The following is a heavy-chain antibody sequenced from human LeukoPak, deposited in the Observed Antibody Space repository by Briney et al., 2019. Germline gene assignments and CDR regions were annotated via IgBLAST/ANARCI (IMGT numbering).Heavy chain of an antibody. D-gene: IGHD3-10*01. CDR1: GFTFNKYG. J-gene: IGHJ5*01. V-gene: IGHV3-33*01. Sequence: GGSLRLSCVASGFTFNKYGVHWVRQAPGEGLEWVAVIWNDGSYEYYADSVKGRLAISRDNDKSTVNLQMNSLRVEDTAVYYCARDGSGLAVRGWFDFWGQGTLVTVSS. CDR3: ARDGSGLAVRGWFDF. CDR2: IWNDGSYE.